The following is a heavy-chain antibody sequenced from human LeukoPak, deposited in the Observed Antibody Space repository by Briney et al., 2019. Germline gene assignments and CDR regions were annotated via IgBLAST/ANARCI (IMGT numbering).Heavy chain of an antibody. CDR1: GFTFSSYA. CDR2: ISGSGGST. J-gene: IGHJ4*02. D-gene: IGHD3-22*01. CDR3: AKVDPVRYYYDSSGSNYFDY. Sequence: GGSLRLSCAASGFTFSSYAMSWVRQAPGKGLEWVSAISGSGGSTYYADSVKGRFTISRDNSKNTLYLQMNSLRAEDTAVYYCAKVDPVRYYYDSSGSNYFDYWGQGTLVTVSS. V-gene: IGHV3-23*01.